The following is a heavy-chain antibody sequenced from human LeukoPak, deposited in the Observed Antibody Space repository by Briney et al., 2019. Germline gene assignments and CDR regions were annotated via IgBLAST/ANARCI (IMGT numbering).Heavy chain of an antibody. CDR2: IKQDGSEK. CDR1: GFTFSSYW. Sequence: GGSLRLSCAASGFTFSSYWMSWVRQAPGKGLEWVANIKQDGSEKYYVGSVKGRFTISRDNAKNSLYLQMNSLRAEDTAVYYCATSGYSYGYDYWGQGTLVTVSS. CDR3: ATSGYSYGYDY. D-gene: IGHD5-18*01. J-gene: IGHJ4*02. V-gene: IGHV3-7*01.